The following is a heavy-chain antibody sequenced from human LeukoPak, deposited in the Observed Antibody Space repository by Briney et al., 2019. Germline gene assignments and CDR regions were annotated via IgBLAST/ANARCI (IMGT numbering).Heavy chain of an antibody. V-gene: IGHV1-69*13. J-gene: IGHJ4*02. CDR1: GGTFSSYA. CDR2: IIPIFGTA. D-gene: IGHD4-17*01. Sequence: ASVKVSCKASGGTFSSYAIRWVRQAPGQGLEWMGGIIPIFGTANYAQKFQGRVTITADESTSTAYMELSSLRSEDTAVYYCARSDYGDYLPWGQGSLVTVSS. CDR3: ARSDYGDYLP.